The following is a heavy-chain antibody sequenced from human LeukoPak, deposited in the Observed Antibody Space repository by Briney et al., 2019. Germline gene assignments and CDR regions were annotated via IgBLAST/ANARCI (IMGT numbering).Heavy chain of an antibody. CDR1: GGSISSGGYY. Sequence: KASETLSLTCTVSGGSISSGGYYWSWIRQHPGKGLEWIGYIYYSGSTYYNPSLKSRVTISVDTSKNQFSLKLSSVTAADTAVYYCARGGFWGIAAAGTDFAWGQGTLVTVSS. D-gene: IGHD6-13*01. V-gene: IGHV4-31*03. CDR3: ARGGFWGIAAAGTDFA. CDR2: IYYSGST. J-gene: IGHJ5*02.